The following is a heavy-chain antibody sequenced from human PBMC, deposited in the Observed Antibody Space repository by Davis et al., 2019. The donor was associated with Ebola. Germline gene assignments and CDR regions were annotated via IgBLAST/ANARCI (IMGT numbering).Heavy chain of an antibody. CDR1: GFRFSSYA. CDR3: AKEAVMDLYYYGMDV. CDR2: MSGSGDST. D-gene: IGHD3-16*01. V-gene: IGHV3-23*01. J-gene: IGHJ6*02. Sequence: PGGSLRLSCAVSGFRFSSYALSWVRQAPGKGLEWVSRMSGSGDSTYYADSVKGRFTISRDNSKNTLYLQMNSLRAEDTAVYYCAKEAVMDLYYYGMDVWGQGTTVTVSS.